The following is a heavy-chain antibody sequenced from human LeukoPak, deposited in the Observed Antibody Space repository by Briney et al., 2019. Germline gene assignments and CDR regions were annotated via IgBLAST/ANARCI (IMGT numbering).Heavy chain of an antibody. CDR2: IYYSGST. J-gene: IGHJ6*03. D-gene: IGHD2-15*01. Sequence: PSETLSLTCTVSGGPISSYYWSWIRQPPGKGLEWIGIIYYSGSTYSNPSLRSRVTISVDTSKNQFSLKLSSVTAADTAVYYCASFYCSGGSCYQYYYYYYMDVWGKGTTVTISS. CDR1: GGPISSYY. CDR3: ASFYCSGGSCYQYYYYYYMDV. V-gene: IGHV4-59*04.